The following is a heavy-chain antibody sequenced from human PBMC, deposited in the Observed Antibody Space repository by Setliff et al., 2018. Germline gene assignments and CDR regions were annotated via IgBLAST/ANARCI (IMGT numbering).Heavy chain of an antibody. CDR1: GYTISSYP. D-gene: IGHD2-21*01. CDR2: INTKTATP. CDR3: ARGLPTEYETIRDTFDV. V-gene: IGHV7-4-1*01. Sequence: GASVKVSCKVSGYTISSYPLNWVRQAPGQGLEWMGWINTKTATPSYAQGFTGRFVFSLDTSASTAHLQIDSLTSEDTAVYYCARGLPTEYETIRDTFDVWGQGTMVTVSS. J-gene: IGHJ3*01.